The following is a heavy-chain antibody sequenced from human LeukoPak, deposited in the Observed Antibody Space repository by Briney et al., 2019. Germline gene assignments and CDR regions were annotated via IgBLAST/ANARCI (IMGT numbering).Heavy chain of an antibody. Sequence: HPGGSLRLSCAASGFTFSNAWMSWVRQAPGKGLEWVSVIYSGGSTYYADSVKGRFTISRDNSKNTLYLQMNSLRAEDTAVYYCARDPADYWGQGTLVTVSS. CDR3: ARDPADY. J-gene: IGHJ4*02. CDR2: IYSGGST. CDR1: GFTFSNAW. V-gene: IGHV3-53*01.